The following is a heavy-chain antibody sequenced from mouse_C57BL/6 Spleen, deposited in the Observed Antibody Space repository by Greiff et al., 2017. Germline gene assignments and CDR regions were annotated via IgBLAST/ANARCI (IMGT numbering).Heavy chain of an antibody. V-gene: IGHV1-26*01. CDR1: GYTFTDYY. D-gene: IGHD1-1*01. Sequence: VQLQQSGPELVKPGASVKISCKASGYTFTDYYMNWVKQSHGKSLEWIGDINPNNGGTSYNQKFKGKATLTVDKSSSTAYMELRSLTSEDSAVYYCARSGVLPDYWGQGTTLTVSS. J-gene: IGHJ2*01. CDR2: INPNNGGT. CDR3: ARSGVLPDY.